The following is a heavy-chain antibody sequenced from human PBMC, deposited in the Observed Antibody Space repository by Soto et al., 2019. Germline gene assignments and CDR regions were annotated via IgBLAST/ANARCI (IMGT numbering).Heavy chain of an antibody. J-gene: IGHJ4*02. D-gene: IGHD1-20*01. CDR2: ISSSSSYI. Sequence: GGSLRLSCAASGFTFSSYSMNWVRQAPGKGLEWVSSISSSSSYIYYADSVKGRFTISRDNAKNSLYLQMNSLRAEDTAVYYCAFNWYDSSYFDYWGQGTLVTVSS. CDR1: GFTFSSYS. V-gene: IGHV3-21*01. CDR3: AFNWYDSSYFDY.